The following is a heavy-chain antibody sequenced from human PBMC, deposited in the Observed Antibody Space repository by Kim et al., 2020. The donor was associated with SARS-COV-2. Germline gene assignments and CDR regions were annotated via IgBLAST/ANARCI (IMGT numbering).Heavy chain of an antibody. J-gene: IGHJ4*02. V-gene: IGHV3-30*07. Sequence: AGNGEDRLTISRDNSKNTLYLQMNSLRAEDTAVYYCARDRAFGDYDSSDYWGQGTLVTVSS. CDR3: ARDRAFGDYDSSDY. D-gene: IGHD3-22*01.